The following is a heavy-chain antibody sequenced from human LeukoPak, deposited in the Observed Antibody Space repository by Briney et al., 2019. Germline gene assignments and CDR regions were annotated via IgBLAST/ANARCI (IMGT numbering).Heavy chain of an antibody. V-gene: IGHV4-4*07. D-gene: IGHD1-26*01. CDR2: IYTIGST. J-gene: IGHJ6*03. CDR1: VGSNSSYY. Sequence: SGTLSLTCLVSVGSNSSYYWRWIRQPAAKGLAGMGRIYTIGSTNYNPSLQSRATMSVDTSKNQSSLKLSSVTAADTAVYYCARDSIARLVGARRRGYYYYYYMDVWGKGTTVTVSS. CDR3: ARDSIARLVGARRRGYYYYYYMDV.